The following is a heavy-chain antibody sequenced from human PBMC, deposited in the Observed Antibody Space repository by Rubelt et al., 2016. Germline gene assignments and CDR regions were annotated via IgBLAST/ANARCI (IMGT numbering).Heavy chain of an antibody. CDR1: GFSLSTSGMC. Sequence: QVTLRESGPALVKPTQTLTLTCTFSGFSLSTSGMCVSWIRQPPGKALEWLALIDWDDDKYYSTSLKTRLTISKDTSKNQVVCTMTNMDPVDTATYYWARATSYDFWSGYSSIYAMDVWGQGTTVTVSS. CDR2: IDWDDDK. D-gene: IGHD3-3*01. J-gene: IGHJ6*01. V-gene: IGHV2-70*01. CDR3: ARATSYDFWSGYSSIYAMDV.